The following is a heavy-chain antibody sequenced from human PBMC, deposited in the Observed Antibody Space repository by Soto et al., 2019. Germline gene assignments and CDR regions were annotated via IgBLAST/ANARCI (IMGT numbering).Heavy chain of an antibody. D-gene: IGHD3-3*01. V-gene: IGHV1-3*01. CDR2: INAGNGNT. CDR1: GYTFTSYA. CDR3: SRDPYDFWSGYYSYYYYYGMDV. J-gene: IGHJ6*02. Sequence: GASVKVSCKASGYTFTSYAMHWVRQAPGQRLEWMGWINAGNGNTKYSQKFLGIVTITRDTSASTAYMDLSSLSSEDTAVFYCSRDPYDFWSGYYSYYYYYGMDVWGQGTTVTVSS.